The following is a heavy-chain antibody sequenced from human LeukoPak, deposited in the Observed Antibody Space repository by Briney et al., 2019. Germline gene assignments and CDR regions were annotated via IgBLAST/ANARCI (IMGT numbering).Heavy chain of an antibody. D-gene: IGHD5-18*01. V-gene: IGHV3-48*03. CDR2: ISSSGSTI. J-gene: IGHJ4*02. Sequence: GGSLRLSCAASGFTFSSYEMNWVRQAPGKGLEWVSYISSSGSTIYYADSVKGRFTISRDNAKNSLYLQMNSLRAEDTAVYYCARDIGQQLWTPFDYWGQGTLVTVSS. CDR3: ARDIGQQLWTPFDY. CDR1: GFTFSSYE.